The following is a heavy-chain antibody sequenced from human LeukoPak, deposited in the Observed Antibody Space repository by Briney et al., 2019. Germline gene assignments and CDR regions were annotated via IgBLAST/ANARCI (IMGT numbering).Heavy chain of an antibody. CDR3: ARDLEYYDFWSGYPSGS. J-gene: IGHJ5*02. CDR2: INACNGNT. V-gene: IGHV1-18*01. D-gene: IGHD3-3*01. CDR1: GYTFASYG. Sequence: ASVKVSCKASGYTFASYGINWVRQAPGQGLEWMGWINACNGNTNYAQKLQGRVTMTRDTSTSTAYMELKSLRSDDTAVYYCARDLEYYDFWSGYPSGSWGQGTLVTVSS.